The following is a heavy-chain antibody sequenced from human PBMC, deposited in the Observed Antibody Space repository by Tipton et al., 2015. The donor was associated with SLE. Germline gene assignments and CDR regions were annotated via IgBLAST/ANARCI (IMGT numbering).Heavy chain of an antibody. Sequence: SLRLSCAASGFTFSSYGMHWVRQAPGKGLEWVAFIRYDGSNKYYADSVKGRFTISRDNSKNTLYLQMNSLRAEDTAVYYCTKDGIVLMVYGAFDYWGQGPLVPVSS. V-gene: IGHV3-30*02. CDR1: GFTFSSYG. J-gene: IGHJ4*02. CDR3: TKDGIVLMVYGAFDY. D-gene: IGHD2-8*01. CDR2: IRYDGSNK.